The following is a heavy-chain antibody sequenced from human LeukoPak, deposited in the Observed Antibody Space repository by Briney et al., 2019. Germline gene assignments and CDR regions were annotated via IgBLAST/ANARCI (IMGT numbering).Heavy chain of an antibody. Sequence: KASETLSLTCTVSGGSISSYYWSWIRQPAGKGLEWIGRIYTSGSTNYNPSLKSRVTMSVDTSKNQFSLKLSSVTAADTAVYYCARAGYGRAGGYYYYYMDVWGKGTTVTVSS. J-gene: IGHJ6*03. D-gene: IGHD5-18*01. V-gene: IGHV4-4*07. CDR1: GGSISSYY. CDR3: ARAGYGRAGGYYYYYMDV. CDR2: IYTSGST.